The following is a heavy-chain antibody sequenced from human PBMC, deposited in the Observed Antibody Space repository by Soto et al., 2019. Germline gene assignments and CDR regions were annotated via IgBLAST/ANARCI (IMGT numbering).Heavy chain of an antibody. CDR2: ISAYNGNT. CDR1: GYTFTSYG. Sequence: QVQLVQSGAEVKKPGASVKVSCKASGYTFTSYGISWVRQAPGQGLEWMVWISAYNGNTNYAQKLQGRVTMTTDTSTSTAYMELRSLRSDDTAVFYCAREARDFWSGYYPPHFDYWGQGTLVTVSS. CDR3: AREARDFWSGYYPPHFDY. D-gene: IGHD3-3*01. V-gene: IGHV1-18*01. J-gene: IGHJ4*02.